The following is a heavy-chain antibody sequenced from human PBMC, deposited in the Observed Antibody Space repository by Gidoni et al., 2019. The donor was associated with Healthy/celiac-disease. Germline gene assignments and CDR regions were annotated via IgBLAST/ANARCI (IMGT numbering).Heavy chain of an antibody. Sequence: EVQLLERGGGLVQPGRFLRLSCAASGFTFVDYAMHWVRQAPGKGLEWVAGISWNIGSIGYADSVKGRFTISRDNAKNSLYLQMNSLRAEDTALYYCAKGLNWNPWYYFDYWGQGTLVTVSS. V-gene: IGHV3-9*01. J-gene: IGHJ4*02. CDR3: AKGLNWNPWYYFDY. D-gene: IGHD1-20*01. CDR1: GFTFVDYA. CDR2: ISWNIGSI.